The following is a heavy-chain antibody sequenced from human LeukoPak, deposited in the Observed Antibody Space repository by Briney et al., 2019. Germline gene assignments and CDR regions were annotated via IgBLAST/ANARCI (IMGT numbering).Heavy chain of an antibody. CDR1: GFTFSSYA. V-gene: IGHV3-30*04. Sequence: GRSLRLSCAASGFTFSSYAMHWVRQAPGKGLEWVAVISYDGSNKYYADSVKGRFTISRDNSKNTLYLQMNSLRAEDTALYYCARETNYQYCSGYWGQGTLVTVSS. D-gene: IGHD1-7*01. CDR2: ISYDGSNK. CDR3: ARETNYQYCSGY. J-gene: IGHJ4*02.